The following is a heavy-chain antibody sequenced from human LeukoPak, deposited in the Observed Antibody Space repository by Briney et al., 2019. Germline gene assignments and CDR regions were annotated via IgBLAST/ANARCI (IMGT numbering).Heavy chain of an antibody. Sequence: SETLSLTCTVSGGSISSSSYYWGWIRQPPGKGLEWIGSIYYSGSTYYNPSLKSRVTISVDTSKNQFSLKLSSVTAADTAVYYCARLTRLGELSSFDYWGQGTLVTVSS. V-gene: IGHV4-39*07. CDR1: GGSISSSSYY. CDR3: ARLTRLGELSSFDY. CDR2: IYYSGST. D-gene: IGHD3-16*02. J-gene: IGHJ4*02.